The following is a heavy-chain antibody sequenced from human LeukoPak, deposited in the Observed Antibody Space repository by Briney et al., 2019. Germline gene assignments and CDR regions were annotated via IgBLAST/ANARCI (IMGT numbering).Heavy chain of an antibody. CDR2: ISSSSSSTI. CDR3: ARDVVAAAAMGDY. V-gene: IGHV3-48*01. J-gene: IGHJ4*02. CDR1: GFTFSSYS. Sequence: GGSLRLSCAASGFTFSSYSMNWVRQAPGKGLEWVSYISSSSSSTIYYADSVKGRFTISRDNAKNSLYLQMNSLRAEDTAVYYCARDVVAAAAMGDYWGQGTLVTVSS. D-gene: IGHD6-13*01.